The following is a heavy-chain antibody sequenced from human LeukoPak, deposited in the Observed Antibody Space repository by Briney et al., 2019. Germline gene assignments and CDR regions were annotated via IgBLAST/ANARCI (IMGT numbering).Heavy chain of an antibody. CDR1: GYSFTSYD. CDR2: MNPDSGNT. V-gene: IGHV1-8*01. Sequence: ASVKVSCKASGYSFTSYDINWVRQATGQGLEWMGWMNPDSGNTGYAQKFQGRVTMTRDTSISTAYMELSSLRSDDTAVYHCAKSTMGPRRINDHWGRGTLVTVSS. J-gene: IGHJ4*02. D-gene: IGHD3-10*01. CDR3: AKSTMGPRRINDH.